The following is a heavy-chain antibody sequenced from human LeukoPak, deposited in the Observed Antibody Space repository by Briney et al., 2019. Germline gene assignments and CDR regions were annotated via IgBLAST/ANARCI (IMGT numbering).Heavy chain of an antibody. D-gene: IGHD1-26*01. CDR3: ARWETVGAIFDY. J-gene: IGHJ4*02. CDR2: MNPNSGNT. V-gene: IGHV1-8*01. Sequence: GASVKVSCKASVYTFTSYDINWVRQATGQGLEWMGWMNPNSGNTGYAQKFQGRVTMTRNTSISTAYMELSSLRSEDTAVYYCARWETVGAIFDYWGQGTLVTVSS. CDR1: VYTFTSYD.